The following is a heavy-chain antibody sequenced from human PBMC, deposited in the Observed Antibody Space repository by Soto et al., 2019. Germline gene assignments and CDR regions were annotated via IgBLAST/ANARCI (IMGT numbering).Heavy chain of an antibody. CDR1: GFALTYYN. CDR2: LSSSSGAT. V-gene: IGHV3-48*01. J-gene: IGHJ4*02. CDR3: VRDSAYSFDY. D-gene: IGHD2-21*01. Sequence: GGSLRLSCAASGFALTYYNMKWVRQAPGKGLEWISDLSSSSGATYYAESVKGRFTISRDTAKNSLYLQMSSLRADDTAIYYCVRDSAYSFDYWGQGTLVTVSS.